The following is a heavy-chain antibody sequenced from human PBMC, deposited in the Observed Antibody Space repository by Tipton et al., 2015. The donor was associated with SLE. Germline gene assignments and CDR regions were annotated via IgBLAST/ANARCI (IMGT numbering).Heavy chain of an antibody. CDR3: ASLNWGSGAFDI. CDR2: IYYSGST. V-gene: IGHV4-59*08. Sequence: LRLSCTVSGGSISSYYWSWIRQPPGKGLEWIGYIYYSGSTNYNPSLKSRVTISVDTSKNQFSLKLSSVTAAGTAVYYCASLNWGSGAFDIWGQGTMVTVSS. D-gene: IGHD7-27*01. J-gene: IGHJ3*02. CDR1: GGSISSYY.